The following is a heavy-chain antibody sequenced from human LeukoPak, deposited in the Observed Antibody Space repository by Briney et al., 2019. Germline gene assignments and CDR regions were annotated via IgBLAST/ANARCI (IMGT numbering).Heavy chain of an antibody. J-gene: IGHJ3*02. CDR1: GGTFSSYA. D-gene: IGHD3-16*01. Sequence: SVKVSCKPSGGTFSSYAISWVRQAPGQGLEWMGGIIPIFGTANYAQKFQGRVTITADESTSTAYMELSSLRSEDTAVYYCARIHPGGRFGAFDIWGQGTMVTVSS. CDR3: ARIHPGGRFGAFDI. V-gene: IGHV1-69*13. CDR2: IIPIFGTA.